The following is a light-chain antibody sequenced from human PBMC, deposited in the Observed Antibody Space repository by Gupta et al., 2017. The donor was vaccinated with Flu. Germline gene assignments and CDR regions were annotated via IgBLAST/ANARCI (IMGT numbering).Light chain of an antibody. CDR3: QQYYSTPWT. CDR1: QSVLYSSNNKNY. Sequence: DIVMTQSPDSLPVSLGERATLNCKSSQSVLYSSNNKNYLAWYQQKPGQPPKLLIYWASTRESGVPDRFSGSGSGTDFTLTISSLQAEDVAVYYCQQYYSTPWTFGQGTKVEIK. V-gene: IGKV4-1*01. CDR2: WAS. J-gene: IGKJ1*01.